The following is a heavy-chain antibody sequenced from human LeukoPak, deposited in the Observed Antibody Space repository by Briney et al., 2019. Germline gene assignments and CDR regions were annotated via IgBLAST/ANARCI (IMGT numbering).Heavy chain of an antibody. CDR2: IYYSGST. CDR3: ARGPRLSSWYWFDP. V-gene: IGHV4-59*12. D-gene: IGHD6-13*01. J-gene: IGHJ5*02. Sequence: SETLSLTCTVSGGSISSYYWSWIRQPPGKGLEWIGYIYYSGSTNYNPSLKSRVTMSVDTSKNQFSLKLSSVTAADTAVYYCARGPRLSSWYWFDPWGQGTLVTVSS. CDR1: GGSISSYY.